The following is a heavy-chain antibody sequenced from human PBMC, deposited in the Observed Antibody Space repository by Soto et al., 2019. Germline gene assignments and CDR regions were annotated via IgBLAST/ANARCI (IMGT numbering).Heavy chain of an antibody. CDR2: ISGSGGST. CDR1: GFTFSSYG. J-gene: IGHJ6*02. CDR3: AKETVDVLRYFDWLLDGGRFYYYGMDV. Sequence: PGGSLRLSCAASGFTFSSYGMSWVRQSPGKGLEWVSAISGSGGSTYYADSVKGRFTISRDNSKNTLYLQMNSLRAEDTAVYYCAKETVDVLRYFDWLLDGGRFYYYGMDVWGQGTTVTVSS. V-gene: IGHV3-23*01. D-gene: IGHD3-9*01.